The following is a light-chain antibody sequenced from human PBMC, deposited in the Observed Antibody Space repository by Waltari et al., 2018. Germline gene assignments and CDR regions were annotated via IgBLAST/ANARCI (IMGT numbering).Light chain of an antibody. CDR1: SSDVGDYNY. V-gene: IGLV2-14*01. CDR2: DVN. CDR3: SSYTRSSTFL. J-gene: IGLJ3*02. Sequence: QSALTQPASVSASPGQSISISCTETSSDVGDYNYVSWYQQHPAKAPKLIIYDVNKRPSGVFNRFSATKSGNTASLTISGLQPEEEADYYCSSYTRSSTFLFGGGTKQTVL.